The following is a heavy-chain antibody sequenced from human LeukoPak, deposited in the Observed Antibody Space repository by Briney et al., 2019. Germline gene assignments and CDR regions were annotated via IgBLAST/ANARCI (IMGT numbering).Heavy chain of an antibody. CDR2: INHSGST. Sequence: SETLSLTCAVYSGSFSGYYWSWIRQPPGKGLEWIGEINHSGSTNYNPSLKSRVTISVDTSKNQFSLKLSSVTAADTAVYYCARKDDYSNYVHWGQGTLVTVSS. CDR3: ARKDDYSNYVH. D-gene: IGHD4-11*01. V-gene: IGHV4-34*01. CDR1: SGSFSGYY. J-gene: IGHJ4*02.